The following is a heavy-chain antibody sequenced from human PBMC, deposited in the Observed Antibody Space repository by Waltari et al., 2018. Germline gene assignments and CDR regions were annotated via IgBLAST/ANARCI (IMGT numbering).Heavy chain of an antibody. D-gene: IGHD4-17*01. J-gene: IGHJ3*02. CDR1: GFTFSSYE. CDR3: ASSVEVYAFDI. CDR2: MSSSGSSR. V-gene: IGHV3-48*03. Sequence: EVQLVESGGGLVQPGGSLRLSCAASGFTFSSYEMSWVRQAPGKGLEWISYMSSSGSSRDYADSVKDRFTISRDNAQNSLHLKMNSLRVEDTAVYYCASSVEVYAFDIWGRGTMVTVSS.